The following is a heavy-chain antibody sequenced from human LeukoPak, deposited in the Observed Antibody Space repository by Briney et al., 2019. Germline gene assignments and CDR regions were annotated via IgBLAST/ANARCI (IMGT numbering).Heavy chain of an antibody. D-gene: IGHD3-22*01. CDR1: GFTLSSHS. V-gene: IGHV3-21*01. CDR3: ARDLYDSGAYSSPIDY. CDR2: ISSSSSYI. Sequence: GGSLRLSCAAYGFTLSSHSMNWVRQAPGKGLEWVSSISSSSSYIHSADSVKGRFTISRDNAKNSLYLQMNSLRAEDTAVYYCARDLYDSGAYSSPIDYWGQGTPVTVSS. J-gene: IGHJ4*02.